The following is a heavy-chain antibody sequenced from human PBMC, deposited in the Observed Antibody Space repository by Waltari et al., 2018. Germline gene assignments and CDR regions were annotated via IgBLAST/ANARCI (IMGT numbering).Heavy chain of an antibody. D-gene: IGHD2-8*01. CDR3: TTGRAPEFLMNRVPFEI. CDR1: GFTFSNAW. Sequence: EVQPVESGGGLVKPGGSLRLSCAASGFTFSNAWMSWVRQAPGKGLEWVGRIKSKTDGGTTNYAAPVKGRFTISRDNSKTTRYRQMTSLKTEDTALNYVTTGRAPEFLMNRVPFEIWAQGQWSPSLQ. V-gene: IGHV3-15*01. J-gene: IGHJ3*02. CDR2: IKSKTDGGTT.